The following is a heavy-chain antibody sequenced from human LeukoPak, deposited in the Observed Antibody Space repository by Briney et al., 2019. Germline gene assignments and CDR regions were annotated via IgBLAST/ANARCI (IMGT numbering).Heavy chain of an antibody. CDR3: ASANYDFWSGWFDP. CDR1: GGSISSYY. Sequence: SETLSLTCTVSGGSISSYYWSWIREPPGEGLEWIGYIYYSGSTNYNPSLKSRVTISADTSKNQFSLKLSSVTAADTAVYYCASANYDFWSGWFDPWGQGTLVTVSS. V-gene: IGHV4-59*01. CDR2: IYYSGST. D-gene: IGHD3-3*01. J-gene: IGHJ5*02.